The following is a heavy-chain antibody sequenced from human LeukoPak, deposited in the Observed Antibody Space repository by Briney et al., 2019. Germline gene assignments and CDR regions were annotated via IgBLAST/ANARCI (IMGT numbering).Heavy chain of an antibody. Sequence: PSETLSLTCTVSGGSISSYYWSWIRQPPGKGLEWIGYIYYSGSTNYNPSLKSRVTISVDTSKNQFSLKLSSVTAADTAVYYCARHHQVSGYCSSSSWRDWFDPWGQGTLVTVSS. V-gene: IGHV4-59*08. CDR1: GGSISSYY. D-gene: IGHD2-2*01. J-gene: IGHJ5*02. CDR2: IYYSGST. CDR3: ARHHQVSGYCSSSSWRDWFDP.